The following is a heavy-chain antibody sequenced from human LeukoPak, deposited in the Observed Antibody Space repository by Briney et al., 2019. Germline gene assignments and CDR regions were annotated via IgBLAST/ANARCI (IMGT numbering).Heavy chain of an antibody. V-gene: IGHV4-39*01. D-gene: IGHD2-2*01. CDR1: GGSISSSSYY. J-gene: IGHJ4*02. CDR3: ARHYSIVVVPAAIFDY. Sequence: SETLSLTCTVSGGSISSSSYYWGWIRQPPGKGLEWIGSTYYSGSTYYNPSLKSRVTISVDTSKNQFSLKLSSVTAADTAVYYCARHYSIVVVPAAIFDYWGQGTLVTVSS. CDR2: TYYSGST.